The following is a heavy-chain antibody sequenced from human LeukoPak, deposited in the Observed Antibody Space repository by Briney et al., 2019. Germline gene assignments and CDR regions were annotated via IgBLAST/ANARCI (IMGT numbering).Heavy chain of an antibody. CDR3: AREGIAARQGIKDY. CDR2: ISPDEKK. CDR1: GFIFSSHG. D-gene: IGHD6-6*01. J-gene: IGHJ4*02. V-gene: IGHV3-33*01. Sequence: PGGSLRLSCAASGFIFSSHGMNWVRQAPGKGLEWVAGISPDEKKYYVDAVKGRFTISRDNSKNTLYLEMNSLRAEDTAMYYCAREGIAARQGIKDYWGQGTLVTVSS.